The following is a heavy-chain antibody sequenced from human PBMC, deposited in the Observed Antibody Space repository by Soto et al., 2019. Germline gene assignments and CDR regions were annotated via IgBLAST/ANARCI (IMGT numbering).Heavy chain of an antibody. CDR1: SNAW. V-gene: IGHV3-15*07. J-gene: IGHJ4*02. CDR2: IKSKTDGGTT. D-gene: IGHD3-3*01. CDR3: TTSPEYYDFWSGYYY. Sequence: SNAWMNWVRQAPGKGLEWVGRIKSKTDGGTTDYAAPVKGRFTISRDDSKNTLYLQMNSLKTEDTAVYYCTTSPEYYDFWSGYYYWGQGTLVTVSS.